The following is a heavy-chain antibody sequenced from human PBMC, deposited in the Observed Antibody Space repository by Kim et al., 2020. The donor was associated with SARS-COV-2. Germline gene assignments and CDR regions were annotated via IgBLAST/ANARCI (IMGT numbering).Heavy chain of an antibody. Sequence: GGSLRLSCAASGFTLSNNAMSWVRQAPGRGLEWASTIRVSAETTYYADSVNGRFTISRDSSKQTLYLLLISVRADDTAVYYCEKDRDGSGWPVFDYWGQGTLVTV. CDR3: EKDRDGSGWPVFDY. D-gene: IGHD6-19*01. CDR2: IRVSAETT. CDR1: GFTLSNNA. J-gene: IGHJ4*02. V-gene: IGHV3-23*01.